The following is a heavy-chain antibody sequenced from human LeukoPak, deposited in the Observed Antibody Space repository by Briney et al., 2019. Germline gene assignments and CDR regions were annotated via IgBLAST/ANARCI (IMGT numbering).Heavy chain of an antibody. CDR1: GGSISSYY. CDR3: ARDRSGTMIGLRYYYYMDV. D-gene: IGHD3-10*02. CDR2: IYTSGTT. V-gene: IGHV4-4*07. J-gene: IGHJ6*03. Sequence: SETLSLTCTVSGGSISSYYWSWIRQPAGKGLEWIGRIYTSGTTNHNPSLNSRVTMSVDTSRNQFSLKLTSVTAADTAVYYCARDRSGTMIGLRYYYYMDVWGKGTTVTISS.